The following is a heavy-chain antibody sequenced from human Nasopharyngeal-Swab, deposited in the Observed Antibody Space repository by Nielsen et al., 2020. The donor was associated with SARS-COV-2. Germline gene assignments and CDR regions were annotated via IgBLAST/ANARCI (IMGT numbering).Heavy chain of an antibody. CDR3: ARGGNIVVVITHEVSYFDY. Sequence: GESLKISCAASGFTFSSYSMNWVRQAPGKGLEWVSSISSSSSCIYYADSVKGRFTISRDNAKNSLYLQMNSLRAEDTAVYYCARGGNIVVVITHEVSYFDYWGQGTLVTVSS. J-gene: IGHJ4*02. CDR1: GFTFSSYS. D-gene: IGHD3-22*01. V-gene: IGHV3-21*01. CDR2: ISSSSSCI.